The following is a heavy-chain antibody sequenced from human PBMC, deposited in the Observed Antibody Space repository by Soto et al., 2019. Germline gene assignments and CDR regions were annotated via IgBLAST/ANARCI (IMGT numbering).Heavy chain of an antibody. CDR3: ARVRAFPAHPHALDV. J-gene: IGHJ6*04. Sequence: PSETLSLTCAVYGGSFSGYYWSWIRQPPGKGLEWIGEINHSGSTNYNPSLKSRVTISVDTSKNQFSLKLSSVTAADTAVYYCARVRAFPAHPHALDVWGKGTTVTVSS. D-gene: IGHD3-3*02. V-gene: IGHV4-34*01. CDR1: GGSFSGYY. CDR2: INHSGST.